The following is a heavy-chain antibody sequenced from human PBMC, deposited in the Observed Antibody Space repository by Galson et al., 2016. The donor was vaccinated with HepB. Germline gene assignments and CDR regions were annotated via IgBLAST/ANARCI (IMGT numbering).Heavy chain of an antibody. D-gene: IGHD6-6*01. V-gene: IGHV6-1*01. Sequence: CAISGDSVSSNSATWNWIRQSPSRGLEWLGRTYYRSKWYNDYAVSVKGRVTINTDTSTNQFYLHLNSVTPEDTAVYDCARQYSSSSFYYGMDVWGQGTTVTVSS. J-gene: IGHJ6*02. CDR3: ARQYSSSSFYYGMDV. CDR2: TYYRSKWYN. CDR1: GDSVSSNSAT.